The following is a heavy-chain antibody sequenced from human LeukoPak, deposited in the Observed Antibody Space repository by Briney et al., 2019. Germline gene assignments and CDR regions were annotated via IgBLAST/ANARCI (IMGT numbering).Heavy chain of an antibody. CDR2: IRYDGSNT. Sequence: GGTLRLSCAASGFIFSSYGMHWVRQAPGKGLEWVAFIRYDGSNTYYADSVKSRFTISRDNSKNPLYLQMNSVTAEDTAVYYCAKAYQRSCYGSGGNFIDYWGQGTLVTVSS. V-gene: IGHV3-30*02. D-gene: IGHD3-10*01. J-gene: IGHJ4*02. CDR1: GFIFSSYG. CDR3: AKAYQRSCYGSGGNFIDY.